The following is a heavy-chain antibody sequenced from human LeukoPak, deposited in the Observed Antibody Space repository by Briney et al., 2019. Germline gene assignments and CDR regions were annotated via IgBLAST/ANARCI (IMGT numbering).Heavy chain of an antibody. D-gene: IGHD6-13*01. CDR1: GGSISSSTYY. Sequence: SETLSLTCSVSGGSISSSTYYWGWIRQPPGKGLEWIGNIYNSGSTYYNPSLKSRVTISVDTSKNQFSLKLSSVTAADTAVYYCARQAYSSKLGWFEPWGQGTLVTVSS. CDR3: ARQAYSSKLGWFEP. J-gene: IGHJ5*02. CDR2: IYNSGST. V-gene: IGHV4-39*01.